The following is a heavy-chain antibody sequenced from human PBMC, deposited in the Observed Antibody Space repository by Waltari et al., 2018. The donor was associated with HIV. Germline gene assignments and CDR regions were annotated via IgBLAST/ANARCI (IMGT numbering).Heavy chain of an antibody. Sequence: EVQLVESGGDLIQPGGSLRLSCAASGFTVSSNFMSWVRQAPGKGVEWVSLTYSGGSTYYANSVQGRFTVSRDISKNTLYLQMSGLRGDDTAVYDCARAVVPGRIPHYYYAMDVWGQGTTVTVSS. CDR1: GFTVSSNF. CDR2: TYSGGST. CDR3: ARAVVPGRIPHYYYAMDV. D-gene: IGHD2-2*02. V-gene: IGHV3-53*01. J-gene: IGHJ6*02.